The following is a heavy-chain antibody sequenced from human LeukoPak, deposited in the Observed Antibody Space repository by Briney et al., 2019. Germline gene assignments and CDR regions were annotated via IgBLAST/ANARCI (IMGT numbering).Heavy chain of an antibody. CDR2: INPNSGGT. J-gene: IGHJ4*02. V-gene: IGHV1-2*02. CDR1: GYTFTNYY. D-gene: IGHD1-26*01. Sequence: ASVMVSCTASGYTFTNYYIHWVRQAPGQGLKWLGWINPNSGGTNYAQKLQGRVTMTRDTSIRTVYMEVSRLTSDDTAVYYCATMGATTFDHWGQGTLVTVSS. CDR3: ATMGATTFDH.